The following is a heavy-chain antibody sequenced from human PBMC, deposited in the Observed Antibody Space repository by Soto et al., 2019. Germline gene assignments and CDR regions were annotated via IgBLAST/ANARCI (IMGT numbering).Heavy chain of an antibody. CDR1: GFTFSSYG. J-gene: IGHJ4*02. V-gene: IGHV3-33*01. Sequence: QVQLVESGGGVVQPGRSLRLSCAASGFTFSSYGMHWVRQAPGKGLEWVAVIWYDGSNKYYADSVKGRFTISRDNSKNTLYLQMNSLRAADTAVYYCARDRYYYDSSGYYPGPFDYWGQGTLVTVSS. D-gene: IGHD3-22*01. CDR2: IWYDGSNK. CDR3: ARDRYYYDSSGYYPGPFDY.